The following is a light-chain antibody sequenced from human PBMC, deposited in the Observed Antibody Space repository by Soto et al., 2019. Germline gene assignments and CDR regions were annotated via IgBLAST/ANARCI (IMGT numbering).Light chain of an antibody. J-gene: IGLJ3*02. Sequence: QSVLTQPASVSGSPGQSITISCTGTSSDVGTYNYVSWYQHRPGKAPKLMIYDVSYRPSGVFNRFSGSKSANTASLTISGLQAEDEADYYCSSYTTSNTQVFGGGTKLTVL. V-gene: IGLV2-14*01. CDR1: SSDVGTYNY. CDR2: DVS. CDR3: SSYTTSNTQV.